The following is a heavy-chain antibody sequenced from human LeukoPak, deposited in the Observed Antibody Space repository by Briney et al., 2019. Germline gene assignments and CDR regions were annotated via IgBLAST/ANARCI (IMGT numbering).Heavy chain of an antibody. CDR1: GFTFDDYA. CDR2: ISWNSGSI. D-gene: IGHD6-6*01. J-gene: IGHJ4*02. Sequence: GRSLRLSCAASGFTFDDYAMHWVRQAPGKGLEWVSGISWNSGSIGYADSVKGRFTISRDNAKNSLYLQMNSLRAEDTALYYCAKDPTLSIAARPYYFDYWGQGTLVTVSS. CDR3: AKDPTLSIAARPYYFDY. V-gene: IGHV3-9*01.